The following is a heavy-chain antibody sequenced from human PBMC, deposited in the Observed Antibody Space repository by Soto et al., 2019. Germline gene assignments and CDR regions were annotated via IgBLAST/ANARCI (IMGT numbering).Heavy chain of an antibody. Sequence: PSETLSLTCTVSGGSISSYYWSWIRQPPGKGLEWIGYIYYSGSTNYNPSLKSRVTISVDTSTNQSSLKLSSVTAADTAVYYCGRNYYGDYPLYYYYGMDVWGQGTTVTVSS. D-gene: IGHD4-17*01. CDR2: IYYSGST. CDR1: GGSISSYY. J-gene: IGHJ6*02. V-gene: IGHV4-59*01. CDR3: GRNYYGDYPLYYYYGMDV.